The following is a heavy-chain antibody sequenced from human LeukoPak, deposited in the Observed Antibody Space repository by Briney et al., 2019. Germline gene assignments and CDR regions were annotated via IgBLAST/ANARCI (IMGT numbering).Heavy chain of an antibody. CDR3: ARRKNTAIAMVRGVRGGLNWFDP. CDR1: GGSFSNYY. CDR2: INHSGSN. Sequence: SETLSLTCAVYGGSFSNYYWSWISQPPGKGLEWIGEINHSGSNNYNPSLKSRVTISVDTSKNQFSLKLSSVTAADTAVYYCARRKNTAIAMVRGVRGGLNWFDPWGQGTLVTVSS. D-gene: IGHD3-10*01. V-gene: IGHV4-34*01. J-gene: IGHJ5*02.